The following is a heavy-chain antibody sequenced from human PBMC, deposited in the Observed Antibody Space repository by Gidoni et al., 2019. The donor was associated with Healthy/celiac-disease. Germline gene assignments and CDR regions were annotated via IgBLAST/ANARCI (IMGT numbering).Heavy chain of an antibody. CDR1: GGTVSSYA. V-gene: IGHV1-69*01. Sequence: QVQLVQSGAAVQKPGSSVKVSCKASGGTVSSYAISWVRQAPGQGLDWMGGIIPIFGTANYAQKFQGRVTITADESTSTAYMELSSLRSEDTAVYYCASGQYSSSWYGPYYYYGMDVWGQGTTVTVSS. J-gene: IGHJ6*02. CDR2: IIPIFGTA. D-gene: IGHD6-13*01. CDR3: ASGQYSSSWYGPYYYYGMDV.